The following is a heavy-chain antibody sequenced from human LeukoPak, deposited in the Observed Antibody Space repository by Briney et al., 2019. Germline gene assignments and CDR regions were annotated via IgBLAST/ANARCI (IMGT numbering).Heavy chain of an antibody. CDR3: ARALLVDSSSWYGY. J-gene: IGHJ4*02. V-gene: IGHV1-69*04. CDR2: IMPILGIA. CDR1: GGTFSSYA. Sequence: SVKVSCRASGGTFSSYAISWVRQAPGQGLEWMGRIMPILGIANYAQKFQGRVTITADKSTSTAYMELSSLRSEDTAVYYCARALLVDSSSWYGYWGQGTLVTVSS. D-gene: IGHD6-13*01.